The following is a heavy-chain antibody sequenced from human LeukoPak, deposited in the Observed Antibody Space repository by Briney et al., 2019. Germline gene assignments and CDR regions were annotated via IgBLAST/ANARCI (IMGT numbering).Heavy chain of an antibody. CDR2: ISSSSSYI. V-gene: IGHV3-21*01. CDR1: GFTFSSYS. J-gene: IGHJ5*02. D-gene: IGHD3-3*01. Sequence: GGSLRLSCAASGFTFSSYSMNWVRQAPGKGLEWVSSISSSSSYIYYADSVEGRFTISRDNAKNSLYLQMNSLRAEDTAVYYCARDSKYYDFWSGYNTPYNWFDPWGQGTLVTVSS. CDR3: ARDSKYYDFWSGYNTPYNWFDP.